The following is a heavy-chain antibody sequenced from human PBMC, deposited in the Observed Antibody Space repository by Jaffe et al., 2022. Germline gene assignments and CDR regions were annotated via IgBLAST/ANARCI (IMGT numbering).Heavy chain of an antibody. CDR3: ARPYYDILTGYYIHRDYYMDV. Sequence: QLQLQESGPGLVKPSETLSLTCTVSGGSISSSSYYWGWIRQPPGKGLEWIGSIYYSGSTYYNPSLKSRVTISVDTSKNQFSLKLSSVTAADTAVYYCARPYYDILTGYYIHRDYYMDVWGKGTTVTVSS. J-gene: IGHJ6*03. CDR1: GGSISSSSYY. V-gene: IGHV4-39*01. D-gene: IGHD3-9*01. CDR2: IYYSGST.